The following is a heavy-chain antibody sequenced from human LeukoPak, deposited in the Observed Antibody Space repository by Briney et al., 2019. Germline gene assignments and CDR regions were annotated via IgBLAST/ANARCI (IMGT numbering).Heavy chain of an antibody. D-gene: IGHD3-22*01. CDR1: GFTFSNYW. Sequence: GGSLRLSCAASGFTFSNYWMSWIRQAPGKGLEWVSYISSSGSTIYYADSVKGRFTISRDNAKNSLYLQMNSLRAEDTAVYYCASGFSGYYYVLSPNDAFDIWGQGTMVTVSS. J-gene: IGHJ3*02. CDR2: ISSSGSTI. CDR3: ASGFSGYYYVLSPNDAFDI. V-gene: IGHV3-11*01.